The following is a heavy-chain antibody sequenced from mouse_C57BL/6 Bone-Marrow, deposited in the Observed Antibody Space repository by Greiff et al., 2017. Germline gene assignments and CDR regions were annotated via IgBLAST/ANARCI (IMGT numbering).Heavy chain of an antibody. J-gene: IGHJ1*03. D-gene: IGHD1-1*01. V-gene: IGHV1-85*01. CDR1: GYTFTSYV. CDR2: IYPRDGST. CDR3: ARDYGRSYRYFDI. Sequence: QVQLQQSGPELVKPGASVKLSCKASGYTFTSYVINWVKQRPGQGLEWIGWIYPRDGSTKYNEKFKGKATLTVDTSSRTAYMELHSLTSEDSAVYFCARDYGRSYRYFDIWGTGTTVTVTS.